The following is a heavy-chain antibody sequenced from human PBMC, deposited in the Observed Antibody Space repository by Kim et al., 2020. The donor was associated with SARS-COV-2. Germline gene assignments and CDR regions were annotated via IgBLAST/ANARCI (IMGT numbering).Heavy chain of an antibody. CDR1: GFTFSSYW. J-gene: IGHJ3*02. CDR3: TRRGSGYGAFDI. D-gene: IGHD5-12*01. V-gene: IGHV3-74*01. Sequence: GGSLRLSCAASGFTFSSYWMHWVRQAPGKGLVWVSGIKSDGSRTSYADSVKGRFTISRDNAKNTLYLQMNSLRAEDTAVYYCTRRGSGYGAFDIWGQGIMVTVSS. CDR2: IKSDGSRT.